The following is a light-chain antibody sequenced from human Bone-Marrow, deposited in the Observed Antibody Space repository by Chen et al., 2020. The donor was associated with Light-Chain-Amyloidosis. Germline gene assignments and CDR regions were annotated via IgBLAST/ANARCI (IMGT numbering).Light chain of an antibody. CDR3: QQFDDFPFT. J-gene: IGKJ3*01. CDR1: QNISDY. CDR2: DAS. V-gene: IGKV1-33*01. Sequence: DIQMTQSPSSLSASIGDRVTITCQASQNISDYLNWYQQQTGKAPKLLIYDASNLENGVPSRFSGSGSGSDFSFTISSLQPEDFATYYCQQFDDFPFTFGPGTKVDRK.